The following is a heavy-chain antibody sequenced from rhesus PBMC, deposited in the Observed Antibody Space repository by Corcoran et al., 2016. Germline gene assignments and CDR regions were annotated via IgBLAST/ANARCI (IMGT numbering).Heavy chain of an antibody. CDR1: GASFSSHW. CDR3: STYEEDGSSHFDY. CDR2: INGNRGGT. Sequence: QVQLQESGPGLVKPSETLSLTCAVSGASFSSHWWSWIRQPPGRGLEWIGEINGNRGGTNYNPSLKSRVTISKDASKNQFSLKLSSVTATDTAFYYCSTYEEDGSSHFDYWGQGVLVTVSS. D-gene: IGHD4-29*01. J-gene: IGHJ4*01. V-gene: IGHV4-80*01.